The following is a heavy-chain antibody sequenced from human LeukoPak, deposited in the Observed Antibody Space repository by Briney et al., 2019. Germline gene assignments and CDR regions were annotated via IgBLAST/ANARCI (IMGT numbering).Heavy chain of an antibody. J-gene: IGHJ4*02. D-gene: IGHD1-26*01. Sequence: GRSLRLSCAASGFTFSSCGMHWVRQAPGKGLEWVAVIWYDGSNKYYADSVKGRFTISRDNSKNTLYLQMNSLRAGDTAVYYCARDIEVGATEYYFDYWGQGTLVTVSS. CDR3: ARDIEVGATEYYFDY. CDR1: GFTFSSCG. CDR2: IWYDGSNK. V-gene: IGHV3-33*01.